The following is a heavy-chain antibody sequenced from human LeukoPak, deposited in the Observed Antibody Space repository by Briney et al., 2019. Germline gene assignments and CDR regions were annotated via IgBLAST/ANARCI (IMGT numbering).Heavy chain of an antibody. J-gene: IGHJ6*02. V-gene: IGHV3-23*01. CDR1: GFTFSSYA. CDR2: ISGSGGST. D-gene: IGHD3-3*01. Sequence: PGGPLRLSCAASGFTFSSYAMSWVRQAPGKGLEWVSAISGSGGSTYYADSVKGRFTISRDNSKNTLYLQMNSLRAEDTAVYYCAKDPRITIFGVVYGMDVWGQGTTVTVSS. CDR3: AKDPRITIFGVVYGMDV.